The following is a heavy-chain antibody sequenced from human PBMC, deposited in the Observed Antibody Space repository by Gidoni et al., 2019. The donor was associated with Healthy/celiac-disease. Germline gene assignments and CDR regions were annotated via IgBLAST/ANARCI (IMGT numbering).Heavy chain of an antibody. CDR1: GGPFSSYA. CDR3: ARGLRYFDWLLNPYDAFDI. D-gene: IGHD3-9*01. CDR2: IIPIFGTA. J-gene: IGHJ3*02. Sequence: GGPFSSYAISWVRQAPGQGLEWMGGIIPIFGTANYAQKFQGRVTITADESTSTAYMELSSLRSEDTAVYYCARGLRYFDWLLNPYDAFDIWGQGTMVTVSS. V-gene: IGHV1-69*01.